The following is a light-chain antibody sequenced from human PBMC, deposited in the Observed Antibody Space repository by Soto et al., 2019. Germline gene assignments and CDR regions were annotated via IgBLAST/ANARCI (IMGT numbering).Light chain of an antibody. CDR1: SSDVGGYKY. V-gene: IGLV2-14*01. J-gene: IGLJ1*01. Sequence: LTQPASVSGSPGQSITISCSGTSSDVGGYKYVSWYQQHPGKAPKLMIYEVSYRPSGVSNRFSGSKSGNTASLTISGLQAEDEADYYCSSYTSTNTLVFGTGTKVTVL. CDR3: SSYTSTNTLV. CDR2: EVS.